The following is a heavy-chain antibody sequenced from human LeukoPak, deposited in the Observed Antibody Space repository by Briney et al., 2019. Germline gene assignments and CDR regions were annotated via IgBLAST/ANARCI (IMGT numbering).Heavy chain of an antibody. CDR1: GFTFSNAW. V-gene: IGHV3-21*01. Sequence: PGGSLRLSCAASGFTFSNAWMTWVRQAPGKGLEWVSAISGSGGSTYYADSVKGRFTISRDNAKNSLYLQMNSLRAEDTAVYYCARESRGGSSSDWGQGTLVTVSS. CDR2: ISGSGGST. CDR3: ARESRGGSSSD. J-gene: IGHJ4*02. D-gene: IGHD6-6*01.